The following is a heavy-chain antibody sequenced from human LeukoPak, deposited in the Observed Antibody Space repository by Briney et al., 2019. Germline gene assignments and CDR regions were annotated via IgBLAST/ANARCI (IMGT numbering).Heavy chain of an antibody. CDR3: ARGYDRGYSYGYMYYFDY. Sequence: ASVKVSCKASGGTFSSYAISWVRQASGQGLEWMGWINPNSGGTNYAQKFQGRVTMTRDTSISTAYMELSRLRSDDTAVYYCARGYDRGYSYGYMYYFDYWGQGTLVTVSS. CDR1: GGTFSSYA. J-gene: IGHJ4*02. V-gene: IGHV1-2*02. CDR2: INPNSGGT. D-gene: IGHD5-18*01.